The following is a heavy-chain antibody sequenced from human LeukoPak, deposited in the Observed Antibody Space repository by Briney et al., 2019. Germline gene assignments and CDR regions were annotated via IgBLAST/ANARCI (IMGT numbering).Heavy chain of an antibody. CDR3: AREAGGYSSSDAFDI. Sequence: SQTLSLTCTVSGGSISSGSYYWSWIRQPAGKGLEWIGRIYTSGSTNYNPSLKSRVTISVDTSKNQFSLKLSSVTAADTAVYYCAREAGGYSSSDAFDIWGQGTMVTVSS. CDR1: GGSISSGSYY. V-gene: IGHV4-61*02. J-gene: IGHJ3*02. CDR2: IYTSGST. D-gene: IGHD6-6*01.